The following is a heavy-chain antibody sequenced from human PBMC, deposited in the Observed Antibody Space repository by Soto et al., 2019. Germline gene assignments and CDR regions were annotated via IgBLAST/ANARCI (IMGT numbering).Heavy chain of an antibody. CDR2: IYYSGST. Sequence: SETLSLTCTVSGGSISSYYWSWIRQPPGKGLEWIGYIYYSGSTNYNPSLKSRVTISVDTSKNQFSLKLSSVTAADTAVYYCAREKPYGDYIKYFDYWGQGTLVSVSS. V-gene: IGHV4-59*12. D-gene: IGHD4-17*01. J-gene: IGHJ4*02. CDR1: GGSISSYY. CDR3: AREKPYGDYIKYFDY.